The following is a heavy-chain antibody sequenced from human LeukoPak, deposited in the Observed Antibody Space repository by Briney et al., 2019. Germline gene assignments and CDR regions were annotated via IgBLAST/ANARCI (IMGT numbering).Heavy chain of an antibody. J-gene: IGHJ4*02. V-gene: IGHV3-33*01. Sequence: GGSLRLSCAASGFTFSSYGMHWVRQAPGKGLEWVAVIRYDGSNKYYADSMKGRFTISRDNSKNTLYLQMNSLRAEDTAVYYCARGSPLYSSSWLIDYWGQGTLVTVSS. CDR1: GFTFSSYG. D-gene: IGHD6-13*01. CDR2: IRYDGSNK. CDR3: ARGSPLYSSSWLIDY.